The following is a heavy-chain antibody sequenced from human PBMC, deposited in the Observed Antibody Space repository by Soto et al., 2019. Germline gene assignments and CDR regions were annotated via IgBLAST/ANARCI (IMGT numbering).Heavy chain of an antibody. D-gene: IGHD3-3*01. J-gene: IGHJ4*02. V-gene: IGHV3-66*01. CDR2: ISSGGST. CDR1: GFTVSSKY. CDR3: AKDQGITIFGVVTILTDFDY. Sequence: GGSLRLSCAASGFTVSSKYMSWVRQAPGRGLEWVSIISSGGSTSHADSVKGRFTISRDNSKNTLYLQMNSLRAEDTAVYYCAKDQGITIFGVVTILTDFDYWGQGTLVTVSS.